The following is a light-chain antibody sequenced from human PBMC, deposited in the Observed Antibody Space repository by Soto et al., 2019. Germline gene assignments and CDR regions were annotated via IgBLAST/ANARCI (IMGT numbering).Light chain of an antibody. CDR1: QSVYNN. V-gene: IGKV3-20*01. CDR2: DAS. Sequence: EIVLTQSPGTLSLSPVERATLSCMASQSVYNNLAWYQQKPGQTPRLLIYDASSRATGIPDRISGSSYGTDFKLTISRLETEDFAVYYCQQYGSAPFTFGPGTKVDIK. CDR3: QQYGSAPFT. J-gene: IGKJ3*01.